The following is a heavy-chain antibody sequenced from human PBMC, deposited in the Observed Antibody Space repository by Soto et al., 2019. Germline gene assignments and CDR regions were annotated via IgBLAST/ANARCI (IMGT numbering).Heavy chain of an antibody. V-gene: IGHV4-30-4*01. D-gene: IGHD3-10*01. CDR3: ARVGGFGATTIDY. CDR1: GGSISSGDYY. Sequence: QVQLQESGPGLVKPSQTPSLTCTVSGGSISSGDYYWSWIRQPPGKGLEWIGYIYYSGSTYYNPSLKSRVTISVDTSKNQFSLKLSSVTAADTAVYYCARVGGFGATTIDYWGQGTLVTVSS. J-gene: IGHJ4*02. CDR2: IYYSGST.